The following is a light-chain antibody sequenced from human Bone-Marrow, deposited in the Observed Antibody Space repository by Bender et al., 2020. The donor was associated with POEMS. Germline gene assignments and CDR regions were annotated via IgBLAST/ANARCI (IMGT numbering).Light chain of an antibody. CDR3: QVWDATSSHVV. V-gene: IGLV3-21*03. CDR1: NLGTKG. Sequence: SYVLTQPPSVSVAPGKTATITCGGNNLGTKGVQWYQQKPGQAPVLVVYDDSARPSGIPERFSGSNSGNTASLTISGVEAGDAADYYCQVWDATSSHVVFGGGTELTVL. CDR2: DDS. J-gene: IGLJ2*01.